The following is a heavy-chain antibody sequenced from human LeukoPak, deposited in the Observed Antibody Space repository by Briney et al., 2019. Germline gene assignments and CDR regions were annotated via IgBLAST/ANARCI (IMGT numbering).Heavy chain of an antibody. V-gene: IGHV4-31*03. D-gene: IGHD6-19*01. CDR3: ARGRYRIAVAGYFQH. Sequence: SETLSLTCTVSGGSISSGGYYWSWIRQHPGKGLEWIGYIYYSGSTYYNPSLKSRVTISVDTSKNQFFLKLTSVTAADTAVYYCARGRYRIAVAGYFQHWGQGTLVTVSS. CDR1: GGSISSGGYY. CDR2: IYYSGST. J-gene: IGHJ1*01.